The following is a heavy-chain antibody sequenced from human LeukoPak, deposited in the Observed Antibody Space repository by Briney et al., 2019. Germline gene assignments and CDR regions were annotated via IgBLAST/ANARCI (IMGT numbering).Heavy chain of an antibody. CDR2: IFSSGST. CDR3: ARHEVGDSDYYYYYMDV. Sequence: SETLSLTCTVSGGSISSYYWSWIRQPAGKGLEWIGRIFSSGSTNYNPSLKSRVTMSVDTSKNQFSLKLSSVTAADTAVYYCARHEVGDSDYYYYYMDVWGKGTTVTISS. V-gene: IGHV4-4*07. D-gene: IGHD3-10*01. CDR1: GGSISSYY. J-gene: IGHJ6*03.